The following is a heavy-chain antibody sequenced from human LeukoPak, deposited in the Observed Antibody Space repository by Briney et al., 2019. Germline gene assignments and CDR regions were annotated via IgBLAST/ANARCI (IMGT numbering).Heavy chain of an antibody. J-gene: IGHJ6*02. D-gene: IGHD6-13*01. CDR1: GDSVSSNSAG. V-gene: IGHV6-1*01. CDR2: TYYRSKWYN. Sequence: SQTLSPTCAISGDSVSSNSAGWNWIRLSPSRGLEWLGRTYYRSKWYNDYAVSVESRITINPDTSKNQFSLQLNSVTPEDTAVYYCARWAAGHGMDVWGQGTTVTVS. CDR3: ARWAAGHGMDV.